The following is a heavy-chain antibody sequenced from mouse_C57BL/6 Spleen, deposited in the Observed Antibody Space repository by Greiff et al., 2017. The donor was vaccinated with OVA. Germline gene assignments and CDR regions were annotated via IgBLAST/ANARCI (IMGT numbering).Heavy chain of an antibody. CDR2: IRLKSDNYAT. J-gene: IGHJ3*01. CDR1: GFTFSNYW. V-gene: IGHV6-3*01. D-gene: IGHD1-1*01. CDR3: TITTEGFAY. Sequence: EVQRVESGGGLVQPGGSMKLSCVASGFTFSNYWMNWVRQSPEKGLEWVAQIRLKSDNYATHYAESVKGRFTISRDDSKSSVYLQMNNLRAEDTGIYYCTITTEGFAYWGQGTLVTVSA.